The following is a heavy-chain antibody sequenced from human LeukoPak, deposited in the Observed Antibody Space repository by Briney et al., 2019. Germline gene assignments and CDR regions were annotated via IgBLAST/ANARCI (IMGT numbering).Heavy chain of an antibody. Sequence: SKTLSLTCTVSGGSISSYYWSWIRQPPEKGLEWIGYIYYSGSTNYNPSLKSRVTISVDTSKNQFSLKLSSVTAADTAVYYCARPLTDGAFDIWGQGTMVTVSS. D-gene: IGHD3-16*01. CDR3: ARPLTDGAFDI. J-gene: IGHJ3*02. CDR2: IYYSGST. CDR1: GGSISSYY. V-gene: IGHV4-59*01.